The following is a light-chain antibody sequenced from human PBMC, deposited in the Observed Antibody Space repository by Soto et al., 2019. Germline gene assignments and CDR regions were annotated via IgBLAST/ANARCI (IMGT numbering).Light chain of an antibody. V-gene: IGKV1-5*03. CDR1: QSISSW. J-gene: IGKJ4*01. Sequence: DIQMTQSPSTLSASVGDRVTITCRASQSISSWLAWYQQKPGKAPNLLIYKASILEDGVPSRFSGSGSGTEFTLTISSLQPGDFAVYYCQQYNSDSVTFGGGTKVEIK. CDR2: KAS. CDR3: QQYNSDSVT.